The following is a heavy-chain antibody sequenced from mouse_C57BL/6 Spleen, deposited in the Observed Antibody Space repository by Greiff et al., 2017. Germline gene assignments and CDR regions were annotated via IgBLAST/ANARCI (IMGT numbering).Heavy chain of an antibody. Sequence: QVQLQQSGAELARPGASVTMSCKASGYTFTSYTMHWVKQRPGQGLEWIGYINPSSGYTKYNQKFKDKATLTADKSSSTAYMQLGSLTSEDSAVSYCARGDIYGFDYWGQGTTLTVSS. V-gene: IGHV1-4*01. CDR1: GYTFTSYT. CDR3: ARGDIYGFDY. CDR2: INPSSGYT. D-gene: IGHD3-3*01. J-gene: IGHJ2*01.